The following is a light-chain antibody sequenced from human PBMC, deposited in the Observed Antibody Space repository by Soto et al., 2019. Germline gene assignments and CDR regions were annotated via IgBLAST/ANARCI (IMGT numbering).Light chain of an antibody. J-gene: IGKJ1*01. CDR3: QHYGASRWT. CDR1: QSVGSSY. CDR2: GAS. Sequence: EIVLAQSPGTLSLSPGERATLSCRASQSVGSSYLAWYQQKPGQAPTLLIYGASSRATGIPDRFSGSGSGTDFTLTISRLEAEDFAVYYCQHYGASRWTFAQGTKVEI. V-gene: IGKV3-20*01.